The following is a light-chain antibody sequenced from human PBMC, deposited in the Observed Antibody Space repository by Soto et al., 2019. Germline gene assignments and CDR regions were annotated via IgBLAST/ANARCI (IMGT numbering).Light chain of an antibody. CDR1: QSITNW. V-gene: IGKV1-5*03. CDR3: KQYKSYWM. CDR2: EAS. J-gene: IGKJ1*01. Sequence: DIQMTQSPATLSASVGDSVTITCRASQSITNWLAWYQVKPGKAPKLLIHEASNLHSGVSSMFTGRGYGTDFTRTITSLQPEDFAIYYWKQYKSYWMFGQGTRVDLK.